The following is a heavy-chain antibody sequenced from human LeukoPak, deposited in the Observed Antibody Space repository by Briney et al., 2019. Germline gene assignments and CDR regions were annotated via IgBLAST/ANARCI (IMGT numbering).Heavy chain of an antibody. J-gene: IGHJ2*01. Sequence: GGSLRLSCGASGFTFSSYAMSWVRQAPGKGPEWVSSISGNGGSTYYADSMKGHFTISRDNSNSTLYLQMDSLRAEDTAFYYCAKDRTDCTSASCYYWHFDLWGRGTLVTVSS. CDR1: GFTFSSYA. CDR3: AKDRTDCTSASCYYWHFDL. D-gene: IGHD2-8*01. CDR2: ISGNGGST. V-gene: IGHV3-23*01.